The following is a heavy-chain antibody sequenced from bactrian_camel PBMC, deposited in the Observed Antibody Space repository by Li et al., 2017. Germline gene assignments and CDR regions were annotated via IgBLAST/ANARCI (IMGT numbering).Heavy chain of an antibody. CDR3: AKDHGGSWYAFSS. D-gene: IGHD6*01. V-gene: IGHV3S1*01. Sequence: HVQLVESGGGSVQPGGSLRLSCVASGYTVVSGCMGWFRQTPGKEREEVAATGPSTTKYADSVKGRFSISRDNAKNTLYLQLSSLKTEDTGIYFCAKDHGGSWYAFSSGGQGTQVTVS. J-gene: IGHJ4*01. CDR1: GYTVVSGC. CDR2: TGPSTT.